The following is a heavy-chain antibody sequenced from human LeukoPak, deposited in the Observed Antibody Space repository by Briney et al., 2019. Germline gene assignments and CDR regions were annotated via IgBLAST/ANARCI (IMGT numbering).Heavy chain of an antibody. CDR2: ISAYNGNT. V-gene: IGHV1-18*04. J-gene: IGHJ4*02. CDR3: ARRGRGVASGYDY. Sequence: ASVKVSCKASGYTFTGYYMHWVRQAPGQGLEWMGWISAYNGNTNYARKLQGRVTMTTDTSTSTAYMELRSLRSDDTAVYYCARRGRGVASGYDYWGQGTLVTVSS. CDR1: GYTFTGYY. D-gene: IGHD3-3*01.